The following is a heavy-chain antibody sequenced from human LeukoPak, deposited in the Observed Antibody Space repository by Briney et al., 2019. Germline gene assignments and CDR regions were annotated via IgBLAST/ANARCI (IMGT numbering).Heavy chain of an antibody. V-gene: IGHV1-69*02. J-gene: IGHJ4*02. CDR2: IIPILGIA. CDR1: GGTFSSYT. CDR3: ARGTEALGALDY. Sequence: SVKVSCKASGGTFSSYTISWVRQAPGQGLEWMGRIIPILGIANYAQKFQGRVTITADKSTSTAYMELSSLRSGDTAVYYCARGTEALGALDYWGQGTLVTVSS. D-gene: IGHD1-26*01.